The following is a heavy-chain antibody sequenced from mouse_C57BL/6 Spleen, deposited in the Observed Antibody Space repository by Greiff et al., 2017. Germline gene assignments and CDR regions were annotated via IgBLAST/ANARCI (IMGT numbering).Heavy chain of an antibody. CDR3: VYDYDVGFAY. J-gene: IGHJ3*01. D-gene: IGHD2-4*01. V-gene: IGHV10-1*01. CDR1: GFSFNTYA. CDR2: IRSKSNNYAT. Sequence: EVKLEESGGGLVQPKGSLKLSCAASGFSFNTYAMNWVRQAPGKGLEWVARIRSKSNNYATYYADSVKDRFTISRDDSESMLYLQMNNLKTEDTAMYYCVYDYDVGFAYWGQGTLVTVSA.